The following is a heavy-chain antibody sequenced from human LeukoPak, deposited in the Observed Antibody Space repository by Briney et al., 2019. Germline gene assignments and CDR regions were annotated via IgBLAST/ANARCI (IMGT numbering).Heavy chain of an antibody. Sequence: PSETLSLTCAVYGGSFSGYYWTWIRQPPRKGLEWIGEINHSGRTKYNPSLKSRVTISEDTSKNQFSLKLTSVTAADTAMYYCARRAPLEAANTDDAFDIWGHGTMVTVSS. CDR3: ARRAPLEAANTDDAFDI. J-gene: IGHJ3*02. CDR2: INHSGRT. CDR1: GGSFSGYY. V-gene: IGHV4-34*01. D-gene: IGHD6-13*01.